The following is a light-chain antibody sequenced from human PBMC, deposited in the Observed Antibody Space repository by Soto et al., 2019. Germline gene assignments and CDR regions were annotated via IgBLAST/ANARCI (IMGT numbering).Light chain of an antibody. J-gene: IGKJ3*01. V-gene: IGKV3-15*01. CDR3: QQYNNWPPLFT. CDR2: GAS. CDR1: QSVGGN. Sequence: IVMTQYPATLCAAPGEGATRSCRASQSVGGNLAWYQQKPGQAPRLLIYGASTRATGIPARFSGSGSGTEFTLTITSLQSEDFAVYHCQQYNNWPPLFTFGPGTNVDIK.